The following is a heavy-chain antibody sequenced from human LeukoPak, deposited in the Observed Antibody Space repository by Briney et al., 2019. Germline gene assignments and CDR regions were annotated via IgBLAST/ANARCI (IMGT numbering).Heavy chain of an antibody. D-gene: IGHD3-10*01. CDR2: ISPGGGTT. CDR3: AREKLTMVSEPDAFDI. V-gene: IGHV3-23*01. Sequence: GGSLRLSCAASGFPFGNEAMSWVRQSPERGLEWVSSISPGGGTTYYADSVKGRFTISRDNAKNSLYLQMNSLRAEDTAVYYCAREKLTMVSEPDAFDIWGQGTMVTVSS. CDR1: GFPFGNEA. J-gene: IGHJ3*02.